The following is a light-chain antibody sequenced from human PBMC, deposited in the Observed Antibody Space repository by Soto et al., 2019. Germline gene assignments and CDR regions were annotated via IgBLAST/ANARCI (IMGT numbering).Light chain of an antibody. Sequence: EIVLTQSPATLSLSPGERATLSCRASQSVITYLAWYQQKPGQAPRLLIYDASNRATGIPARFSGSGSGTDFTLTISSLEPEDFATYYCQHYNSYSEAFGQGTKVELK. CDR3: QHYNSYSEA. J-gene: IGKJ1*01. CDR2: DAS. CDR1: QSVITY. V-gene: IGKV3-11*01.